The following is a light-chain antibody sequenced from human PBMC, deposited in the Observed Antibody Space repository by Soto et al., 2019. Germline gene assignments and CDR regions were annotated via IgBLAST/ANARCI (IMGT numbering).Light chain of an antibody. Sequence: DIQMTQSPSSLSASVGDRVTITCRASQSISSYLNWYQQKPGKAPKLLIYAASSLQSGVPSRFSGSGSGTDFTLTISSLQPEDFETYYCRQSYSIPLTFGPGTKLDIK. J-gene: IGKJ3*01. CDR3: RQSYSIPLT. CDR2: AAS. V-gene: IGKV1-39*01. CDR1: QSISSY.